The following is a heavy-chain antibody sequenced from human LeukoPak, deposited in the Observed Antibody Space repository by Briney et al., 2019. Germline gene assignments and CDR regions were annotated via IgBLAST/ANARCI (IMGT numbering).Heavy chain of an antibody. CDR2: ISSSSSYI. CDR3: ARERDGDYDY. D-gene: IGHD4-17*01. J-gene: IGHJ4*02. Sequence: GSLRLSCAASGFTFSSYSMNWVRQAPGKGLEWVSSISSSSSYIYYADSVKGRFTISRDNAKNSLYLQINSLRAEDTAVYYCARERDGDYDYWGQGTLVTVSS. V-gene: IGHV3-21*01. CDR1: GFTFSSYS.